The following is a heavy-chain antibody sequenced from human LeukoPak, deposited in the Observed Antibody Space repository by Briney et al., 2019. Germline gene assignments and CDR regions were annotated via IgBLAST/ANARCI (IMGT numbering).Heavy chain of an antibody. Sequence: SVKVSCKASGGTFSSYAISWVRQAPGQGLEWMGGIIPIFGTANYAQKFQGRVTITTDESTSTAYMELSSLRSEDTAVYYCARDSGYSSSQGAYYYYYMDVWGKGTTVTVSS. V-gene: IGHV1-69*05. CDR1: GGTFSSYA. D-gene: IGHD6-13*01. J-gene: IGHJ6*03. CDR3: ARDSGYSSSQGAYYYYYMDV. CDR2: IIPIFGTA.